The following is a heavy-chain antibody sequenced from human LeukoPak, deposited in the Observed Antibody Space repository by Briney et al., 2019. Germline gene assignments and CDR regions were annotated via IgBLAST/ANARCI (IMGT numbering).Heavy chain of an antibody. D-gene: IGHD3-16*02. Sequence: GGSLRLSCAASGFTFSNYGMHWVRQAPGRGLEWVVIISHDGSNKYYADSVKGRFTISRDNSKNTLSLQMNSLRAEDTAVYYCAKDRSGSSPFDYWGQGTLVTVSS. CDR2: ISHDGSNK. J-gene: IGHJ4*02. CDR3: AKDRSGSSPFDY. CDR1: GFTFSNYG. V-gene: IGHV3-30*18.